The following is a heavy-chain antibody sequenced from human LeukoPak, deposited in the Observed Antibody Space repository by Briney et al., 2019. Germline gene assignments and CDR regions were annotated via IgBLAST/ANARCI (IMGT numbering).Heavy chain of an antibody. CDR1: GFTFNTYA. V-gene: IGHV3-23*01. Sequence: GGSLRLSCAASGFTFNTYAMSWVRQAPGKGLEWVSSMSGSGSSTYYADSVKGRFTISRDNAKNSLYLQMNSLRDEDTAVYYCASYYSSTHDYWGQGTLVTVSS. J-gene: IGHJ4*02. D-gene: IGHD6-13*01. CDR3: ASYYSSTHDY. CDR2: MSGSGSST.